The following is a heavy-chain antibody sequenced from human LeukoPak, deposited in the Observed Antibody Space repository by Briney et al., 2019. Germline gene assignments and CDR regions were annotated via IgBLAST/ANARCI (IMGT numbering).Heavy chain of an antibody. J-gene: IGHJ4*02. CDR1: GFTISTNS. CDR3: ARRAGAYSHPYDY. V-gene: IGHV3-53*01. CDR2: IYSDNT. Sequence: GGSLRLSCTVSGFTISTNSMSWVRQAPGKGLEWVSFIYSDNTHYSDSVKGRFTIARDNSKNTLYLQMNSLRAEDTAVYYCARRAGAYSHPYDYWGQGTLVTVSS. D-gene: IGHD4/OR15-4a*01.